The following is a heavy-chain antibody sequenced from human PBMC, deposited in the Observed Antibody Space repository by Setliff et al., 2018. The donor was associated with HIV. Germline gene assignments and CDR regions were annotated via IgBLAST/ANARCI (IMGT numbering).Heavy chain of an antibody. V-gene: IGHV4-4*09. J-gene: IGHJ3*02. Sequence: SETLSLTCTVSGDSISNYYWSWVRQPPGKGLEWIGYIYTTGSTNYNPSLKSRVTMSVDTSKNQFSLKLSSLTAADTAVYYCARGADMVHDAFDIWGQGTMVTVSS. D-gene: IGHD3-10*01. CDR2: IYTTGST. CDR1: GDSISNYY. CDR3: ARGADMVHDAFDI.